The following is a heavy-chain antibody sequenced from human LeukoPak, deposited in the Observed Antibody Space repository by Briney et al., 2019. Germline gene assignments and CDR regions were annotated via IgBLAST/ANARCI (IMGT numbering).Heavy chain of an antibody. CDR3: ARRGSGKVDY. D-gene: IGHD1-1*01. CDR2: ISAYNGNT. J-gene: IGHJ4*02. V-gene: IGHV1-18*01. Sequence: VSVKVSCKASGYTFTSYGISWVRQAPGQRLEWMGWISAYNGNTNYAQKFQGRVTMTTDTSTSTAYMELRSLGSDDTAVYYCARRGSGKVDYWGQGTLVTVSS. CDR1: GYTFTSYG.